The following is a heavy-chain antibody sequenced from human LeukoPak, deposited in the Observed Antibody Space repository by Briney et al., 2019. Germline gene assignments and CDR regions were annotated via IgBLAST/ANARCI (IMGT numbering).Heavy chain of an antibody. Sequence: GESLQISCKGSGYSFTSYWIVWVRPMPGKGLEWMGIIYPGDSDTRYSPSFQGQVTISADKSSSTAYLQWSSLKASDTAMYYCARRGYGGKSVNDYWGQGTLVTVSS. D-gene: IGHD4-23*01. CDR1: GYSFTSYW. J-gene: IGHJ4*02. V-gene: IGHV5-51*01. CDR2: IYPGDSDT. CDR3: ARRGYGGKSVNDY.